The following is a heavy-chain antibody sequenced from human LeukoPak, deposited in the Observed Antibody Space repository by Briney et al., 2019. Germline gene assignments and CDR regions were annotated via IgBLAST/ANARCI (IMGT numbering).Heavy chain of an antibody. Sequence: SETLPLTCAVYGGSFSGYYWSWIRQPPGKGLEWIGEINHSGSTNYNPSLKSRVTISVDTSKNQFSLKLSSVTAADTAVYYCARLRLSFSLVGATVEGWFDPWGQGTLVTVSS. CDR3: ARLRLSFSLVGATVEGWFDP. D-gene: IGHD1-26*01. CDR1: GGSFSGYY. J-gene: IGHJ5*02. CDR2: INHSGST. V-gene: IGHV4-34*01.